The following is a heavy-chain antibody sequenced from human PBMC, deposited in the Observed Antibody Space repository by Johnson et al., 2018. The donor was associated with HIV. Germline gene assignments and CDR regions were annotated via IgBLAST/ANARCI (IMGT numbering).Heavy chain of an antibody. CDR1: GFTFSSYA. J-gene: IGHJ3*02. V-gene: IGHV3-30-3*01. D-gene: IGHD3-3*01. CDR3: ARESIFGVVIYAFDI. CDR2: ISYDGSNK. Sequence: VQLLESGGGVVQPGRSLRLSCAASGFTFSSYAMHWVRQAPGKGLEWVAVISYDGSNKYYADSVKGRFTISRDNAKNSLYLQMNSLRAEDTGLYYCARESIFGVVIYAFDIWGQGTMVTVSS.